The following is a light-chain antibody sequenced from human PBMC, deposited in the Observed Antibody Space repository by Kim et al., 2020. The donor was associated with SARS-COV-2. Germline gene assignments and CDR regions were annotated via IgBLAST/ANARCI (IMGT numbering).Light chain of an antibody. J-gene: IGLJ2*01. CDR1: SGHSSYA. CDR2: LNSDGSH. CDR3: QTWGTGNVV. V-gene: IGLV4-69*01. Sequence: QPVLTQSPSASASLGASVKLTCTLSSGHSSYAIVWHQQQPEKGPRYLMKLNSDGSHTKGDGIPDRFSGSSSGAERYLTISSLQSEDEADYYCQTWGTGNVVFGGGTQLTVL.